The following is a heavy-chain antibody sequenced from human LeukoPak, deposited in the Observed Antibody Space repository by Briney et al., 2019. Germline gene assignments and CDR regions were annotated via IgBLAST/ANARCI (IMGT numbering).Heavy chain of an antibody. Sequence: GGSLRLSCAASGFTFSSYAMNWVRQAPGKGLEWVSGISNSGGSTYYADSVKGRFTISRDNSKNTLYLQMNSLRAEDTAVYYCAKETSSSFDYWGKGTLVTVSS. V-gene: IGHV3-23*01. J-gene: IGHJ4*02. D-gene: IGHD6-6*01. CDR3: AKETSSSFDY. CDR1: GFTFSSYA. CDR2: ISNSGGST.